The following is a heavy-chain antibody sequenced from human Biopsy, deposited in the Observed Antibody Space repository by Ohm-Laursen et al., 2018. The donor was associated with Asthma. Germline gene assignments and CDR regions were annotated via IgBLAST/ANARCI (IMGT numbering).Heavy chain of an antibody. Sequence: SLRLSCSAPGFTFHNYVMRWVRQAPGKGLEWVAGIFFDGSNKYYADSVKGRFTISRDNSKDTLYLQVNSLRGDDTAVYYCARGKTWGRSYYFDYWGQGTLVTVSS. CDR3: ARGKTWGRSYYFDY. CDR2: IFFDGSNK. J-gene: IGHJ4*02. CDR1: GFTFHNYV. V-gene: IGHV3-30-3*01. D-gene: IGHD6-6*01.